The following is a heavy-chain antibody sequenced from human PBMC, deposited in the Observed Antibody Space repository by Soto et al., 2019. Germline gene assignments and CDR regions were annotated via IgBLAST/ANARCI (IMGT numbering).Heavy chain of an antibody. J-gene: IGHJ6*02. CDR3: ARVPYDILTGYYNYYYYGMDV. CDR1: GGTFSSYA. Sequence: QVQLVQSGAEVKKPGSSVKVSCKASGGTFSSYAISWVRQAPGQGLEWMGGIIPIFGTANYAQKFQGRVTITADESTSTAYMELGSLRSEDTAVYYCARVPYDILTGYYNYYYYGMDVWGQGTTVTVSS. CDR2: IIPIFGTA. V-gene: IGHV1-69*01. D-gene: IGHD3-9*01.